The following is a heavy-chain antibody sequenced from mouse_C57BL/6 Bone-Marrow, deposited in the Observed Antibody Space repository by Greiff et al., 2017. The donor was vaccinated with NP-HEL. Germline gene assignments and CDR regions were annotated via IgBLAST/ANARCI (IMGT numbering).Heavy chain of an antibody. CDR2: IDPENGDT. D-gene: IGHD2-1*01. CDR3: TSPIYYGNYPYAMDY. J-gene: IGHJ4*01. V-gene: IGHV14-4*01. CDR1: GFNIKDDY. Sequence: EVQLQQSGAELVRPGASVKLSCTASGFNIKDDYMHWVKQRPEQGLEWIGWIDPENGDTEYASKFQGKATITADTSSNTAYLQLSSLTSEDTAVYYCTSPIYYGNYPYAMDYWGQGTSVTVSS.